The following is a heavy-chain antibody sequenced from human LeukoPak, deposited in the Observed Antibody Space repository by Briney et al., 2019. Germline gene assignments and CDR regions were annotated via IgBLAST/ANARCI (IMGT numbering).Heavy chain of an antibody. J-gene: IGHJ4*02. V-gene: IGHV3-23*01. CDR2: IVPSGGST. CDR1: GFTFSSYV. D-gene: IGHD1-1*01. CDR3: ATRGTTATKYIEH. Sequence: GGSLRLSCAASGFTFSSYVMSWVRQTPGKGLEWVSTIVPSGGSTYYADSVKGRFTISRDNSKNTLHLQMNSLRVEDTAVYYCATRGTTATKYIEHWCQGTLVTVSS.